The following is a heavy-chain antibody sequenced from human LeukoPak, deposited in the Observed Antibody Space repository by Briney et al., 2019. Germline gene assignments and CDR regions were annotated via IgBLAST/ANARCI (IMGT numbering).Heavy chain of an antibody. D-gene: IGHD3-22*01. CDR2: IYYSGST. CDR1: GGSISSGGYS. J-gene: IGHJ5*02. CDR3: ARGQSGYYRGNNGSDP. V-gene: IGHV4-30-4*07. Sequence: NASETLSLTCAVSGGSISSGGYSWSWIRQPPGKGLEWIGYIYYSGSTYYNPSPKSRVTISVDTSKNQFSLKLSSVTAADTAVYYWARGQSGYYRGNNGSDPGGQEPRVTV.